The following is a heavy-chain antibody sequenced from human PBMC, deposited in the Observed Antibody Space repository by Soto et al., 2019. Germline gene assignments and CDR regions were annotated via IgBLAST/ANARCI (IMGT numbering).Heavy chain of an antibody. J-gene: IGHJ4*02. CDR1: GGSISSNSDY. Sequence: SETLSLTCTVSGGSISSNSDYWGWIRQPPGKGLEWIGSIYYSGNINYNPSLKSRVTISVDTSKNQFSLRLSFVTAADTAVYFCARGQDRSKGGDNWAQGTLVTAPQ. CDR3: ARGQDRSKGGDN. D-gene: IGHD3-22*01. CDR2: IYYSGNI. V-gene: IGHV4-39*07.